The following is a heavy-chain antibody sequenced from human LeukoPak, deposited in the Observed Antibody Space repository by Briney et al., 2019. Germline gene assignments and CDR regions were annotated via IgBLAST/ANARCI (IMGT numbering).Heavy chain of an antibody. V-gene: IGHV4-4*07. CDR1: GGSFNTYY. J-gene: IGHJ4*02. CDR3: ARDFDY. Sequence: SETVSLTCTDSGGSFNTYYWSWIRQSAGKGLEWIGRVYTTGTTNYNPSLKSRVTMSVDTSKNQFSLKLNSVTAADTAVYYCARDFDYWGQGTLVTVSS. CDR2: VYTTGTT.